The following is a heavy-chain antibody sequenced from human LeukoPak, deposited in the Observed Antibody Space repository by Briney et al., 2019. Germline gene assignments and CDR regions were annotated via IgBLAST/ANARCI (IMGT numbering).Heavy chain of an antibody. D-gene: IGHD6-19*01. V-gene: IGHV4-61*08. CDR2: IYYSGST. J-gene: IGHJ4*02. Sequence: PSETLSLTCTVSGGSISSGGYFWSWVRQHPGKGLEWIGYIYYSGSTNYNPSLKSRVTISVDTSKNQFSLKLSSVTAADTAVYYCAGGAGYSSGWYVYWGQGTLVTVSS. CDR1: GGSISSGGYF. CDR3: AGGAGYSSGWYVY.